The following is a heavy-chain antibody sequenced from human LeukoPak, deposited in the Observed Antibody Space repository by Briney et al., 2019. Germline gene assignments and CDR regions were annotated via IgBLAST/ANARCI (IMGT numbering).Heavy chain of an antibody. Sequence: SETLSLTCAVYGGSFSGYYWSWIRQPPGKGLEWIGEINHSGSTNYNPSLKSRVTISIDTSKNQFSLKLSSVTAADTAVYYCAKSHRYGGNRLNAFDIWGQGTMVTVSS. J-gene: IGHJ3*02. V-gene: IGHV4-34*01. D-gene: IGHD4-23*01. CDR3: AKSHRYGGNRLNAFDI. CDR1: GGSFSGYY. CDR2: INHSGST.